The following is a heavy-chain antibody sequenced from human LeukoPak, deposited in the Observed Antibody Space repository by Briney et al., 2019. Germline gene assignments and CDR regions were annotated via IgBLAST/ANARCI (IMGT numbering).Heavy chain of an antibody. CDR1: GYIFTSYV. Sequence: SVKVSCKASGYIFTSYVLHWVRQAPGQGLEWMGGIIPIFGTANYAQKFQGRVTITADESTSTAYMELSSLRSEDTAVYYCARLAAELDAFDIWGQGTMVTVSS. V-gene: IGHV1-69*13. D-gene: IGHD6-25*01. CDR3: ARLAAELDAFDI. CDR2: IIPIFGTA. J-gene: IGHJ3*02.